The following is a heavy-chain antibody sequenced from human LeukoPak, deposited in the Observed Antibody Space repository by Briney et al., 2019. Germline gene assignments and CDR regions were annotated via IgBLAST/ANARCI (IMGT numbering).Heavy chain of an antibody. V-gene: IGHV1-69*06. CDR2: IIPIFGTA. D-gene: IGHD3-3*01. CDR1: GGTFSSYA. CDR3: ARDVTIFGVVIISLNAFDI. J-gene: IGHJ3*02. Sequence: SVTVSCKASGGTFSSYAISWVRQAPGQGLEWMGGIIPIFGTANYAQKFQGRVTITADKSTSTAYMELSSLRSDDTAVYYCARDVTIFGVVIISLNAFDIWGQGTMVTVSS.